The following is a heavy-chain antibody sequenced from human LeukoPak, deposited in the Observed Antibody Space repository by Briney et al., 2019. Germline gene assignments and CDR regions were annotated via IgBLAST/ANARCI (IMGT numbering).Heavy chain of an antibody. V-gene: IGHV3-23*01. CDR3: GAHSGSYSYYFDY. D-gene: IGHD3-10*01. CDR2: ISGSGGST. Sequence: AGGSLRLSCAASGFTFSSYAMSWVRQAPGKGLEWVSAISGSGGSTYYADSVKGRFTISRDNSKNTQYLQMNSLRAEVTAVYYCGAHSGSYSYYFDYWGPGTLVAVSS. CDR1: GFTFSSYA. J-gene: IGHJ4*02.